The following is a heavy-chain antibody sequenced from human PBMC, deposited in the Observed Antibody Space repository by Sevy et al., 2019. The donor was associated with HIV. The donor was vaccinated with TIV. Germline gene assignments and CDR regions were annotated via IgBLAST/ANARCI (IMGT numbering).Heavy chain of an antibody. V-gene: IGHV3-33*01. J-gene: IGHJ4*02. CDR3: ARGGRIAVAGRVGYFDY. Sequence: GGSLRFSCAASGFTFSSYGMHWVRQAPGKGLEWVALIWYDGTNKYYADSVKGRFTISRDNSENTFYLQMNNLRAEDTAVYYCARGGRIAVAGRVGYFDYWGQGILVTVSS. CDR1: GFTFSSYG. D-gene: IGHD6-19*01. CDR2: IWYDGTNK.